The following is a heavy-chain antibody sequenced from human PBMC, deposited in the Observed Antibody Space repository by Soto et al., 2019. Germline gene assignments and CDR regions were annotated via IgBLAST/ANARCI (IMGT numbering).Heavy chain of an antibody. D-gene: IGHD1-26*01. CDR1: GFTFRSYA. J-gene: IGHJ1*01. V-gene: IGHV3-23*01. CDR3: ASRVPHGTYGAPYFQH. CDR2: ISRNGGST. Sequence: EVQLLESGGGLLQPGGSLRLSCAASGFTFRSYAMNWVRQAPGKGLEWVSGISRNGGSTYYADPVKGRFTISRDNSKNTLYLQMNSLRAEDTAVYYCASRVPHGTYGAPYFQHWGQGTLVTVS.